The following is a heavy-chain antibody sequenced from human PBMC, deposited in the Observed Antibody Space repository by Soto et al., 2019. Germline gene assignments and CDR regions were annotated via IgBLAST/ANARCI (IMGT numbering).Heavy chain of an antibody. Sequence: ASVKVSCKASGYTFTSYGISWVRQAPGQGLEWVGWISAHNGKTNYVQTLQGRVTMTTDTSTSTAYMELRSLRSDDTAVYYCARGGLLWFGDPRGMDVWGQGTTVTVSS. D-gene: IGHD3-10*01. CDR2: ISAHNGKT. J-gene: IGHJ6*02. V-gene: IGHV1-18*01. CDR3: ARGGLLWFGDPRGMDV. CDR1: GYTFTSYG.